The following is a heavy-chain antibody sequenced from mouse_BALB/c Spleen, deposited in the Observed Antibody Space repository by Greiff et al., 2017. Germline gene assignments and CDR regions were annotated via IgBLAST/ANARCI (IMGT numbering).Heavy chain of an antibody. Sequence: DVKLVESGGGLVKPGGSLKLSCAASGFTFSSYAMSWVRQTPEKRLEWVASISSGGSTYYPDSVKGRFTISSDNARNILYLQMSSLRSEDTAMYYCARGLGITNYFDYWGQGTTLTVSS. CDR3: ARGLGITNYFDY. J-gene: IGHJ2*01. CDR2: ISSGGST. D-gene: IGHD2-4*01. CDR1: GFTFSSYA. V-gene: IGHV5-6-5*01.